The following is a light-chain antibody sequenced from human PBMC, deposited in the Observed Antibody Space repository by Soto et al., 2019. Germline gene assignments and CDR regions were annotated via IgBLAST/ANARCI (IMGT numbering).Light chain of an antibody. Sequence: DIQMTQSPSSLSASVGDRVTIACRASQSISTYLNWYQQKPGKAPEVLIYAVSSLRRGVPSRFSGSGSGTDFTLTISSLQPEDFAAYYCQQSDSLPYTFGQGTKLEIK. CDR3: QQSDSLPYT. V-gene: IGKV1-39*01. CDR1: QSISTY. CDR2: AVS. J-gene: IGKJ2*01.